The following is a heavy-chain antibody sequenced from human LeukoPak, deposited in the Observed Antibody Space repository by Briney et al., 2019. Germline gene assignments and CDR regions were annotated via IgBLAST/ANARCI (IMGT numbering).Heavy chain of an antibody. V-gene: IGHV3-23*01. CDR3: ARLHTGLLIDY. Sequence: SGGSLRLSCAASGFAFNSFAMNWVRQAPGKGLEWVSAISGSGGSTYYADSVKGRFTISRDNSKNTLYLQMNSLRAEDTAVYYCARLHTGLLIDYWGQGTLVTVSS. D-gene: IGHD4-11*01. CDR2: ISGSGGST. CDR1: GFAFNSFA. J-gene: IGHJ4*02.